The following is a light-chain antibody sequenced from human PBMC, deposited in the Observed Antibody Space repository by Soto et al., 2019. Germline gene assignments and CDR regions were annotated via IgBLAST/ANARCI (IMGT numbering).Light chain of an antibody. V-gene: IGKV1-5*03. Sequence: DIQMTQSPSTLSGSVGDRVTITCRASQTISSWLAWYQQKPWKAPKLLIYKASTLKSGVPSRFSGSGSGTEITLTISSLQPDDFATYYCQHYNSYSEAFGQGTKVDIK. CDR2: KAS. CDR3: QHYNSYSEA. CDR1: QTISSW. J-gene: IGKJ1*01.